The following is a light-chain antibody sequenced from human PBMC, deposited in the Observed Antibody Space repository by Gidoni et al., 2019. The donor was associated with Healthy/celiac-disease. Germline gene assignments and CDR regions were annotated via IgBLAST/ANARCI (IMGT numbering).Light chain of an antibody. CDR3: QQYGSSPGT. CDR2: GAS. CDR1: QSVSSSY. Sequence: DIVLPKSPGTLSLSPGERATLSCRASQSVSSSYLAWYQQKPGQAPRLLIYGASSRATGIPDRFSGSGSGTDFTLTISRLEPEDFAVYYCQQYGSSPGTFGGGTKVEIK. V-gene: IGKV3-20*01. J-gene: IGKJ4*01.